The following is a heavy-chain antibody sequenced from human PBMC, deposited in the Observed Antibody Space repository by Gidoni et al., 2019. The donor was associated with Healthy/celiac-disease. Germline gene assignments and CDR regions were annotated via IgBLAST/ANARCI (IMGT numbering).Heavy chain of an antibody. CDR2: INHSGRT. J-gene: IGHJ5*02. V-gene: IGHV4-34*01. CDR3: ARFRGKLRYCGWLKGGNWFDP. D-gene: IGHD3-9*01. CDR1: GGSFRGYY. Sequence: QVQLQQWGAGLWKPSETLSLTCAVYGGSFRGYYWRWIRQPQGKGLEWIGKINHSGRTNYNQSLKSRVTISVDTSKNQFSLKLSAVTAADTAVYYCARFRGKLRYCGWLKGGNWFDPWGQGTLVTVSS.